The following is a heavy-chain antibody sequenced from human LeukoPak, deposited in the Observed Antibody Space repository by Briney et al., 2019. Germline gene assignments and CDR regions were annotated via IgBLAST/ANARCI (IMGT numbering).Heavy chain of an antibody. Sequence: GGSLRLSCAASGFTFSDYYMSWVRQAPGKGLEWVSYISSSGSTIYYADSVKGRFTISRDNAKNSLYLQMNSLRAEDTAVYYCARDYYDILTTYYYYYMDVWGKGATVTISS. CDR2: ISSSGSTI. CDR1: GFTFSDYY. V-gene: IGHV3-11*01. CDR3: ARDYYDILTTYYYYYMDV. D-gene: IGHD3-9*01. J-gene: IGHJ6*03.